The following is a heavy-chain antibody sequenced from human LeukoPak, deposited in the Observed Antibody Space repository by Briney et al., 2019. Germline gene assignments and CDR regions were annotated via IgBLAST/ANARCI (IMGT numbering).Heavy chain of an antibody. Sequence: GGSLRLSCAASRFTISDYYMTWIRQAPGKGLEWVSYISSSGSAIYYADSVKGRFTISRDNSKNTLYLQMNSLRAEDTAVYYCARDRDTAKTATDGYGMDVWGQGTTVTVSS. V-gene: IGHV3-11*04. CDR3: ARDRDTAKTATDGYGMDV. CDR2: ISSSGSAI. J-gene: IGHJ6*02. D-gene: IGHD5-18*01. CDR1: RFTISDYY.